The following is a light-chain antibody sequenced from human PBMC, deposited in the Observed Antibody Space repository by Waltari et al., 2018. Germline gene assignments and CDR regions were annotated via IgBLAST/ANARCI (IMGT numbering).Light chain of an antibody. CDR3: QHYVRLPAT. CDR1: QTVSRS. CDR2: GAS. J-gene: IGKJ1*01. V-gene: IGKV3-20*01. Sequence: IVLTQSPGPLSLSPGERATLSCRASQTVSRSLAWYQQKPGQAPKLLIYGASTRATGIPDRFTGSGSGTDFSFTISSLEPEDFAIYCCQHYVRLPATFGQGTKVEIK.